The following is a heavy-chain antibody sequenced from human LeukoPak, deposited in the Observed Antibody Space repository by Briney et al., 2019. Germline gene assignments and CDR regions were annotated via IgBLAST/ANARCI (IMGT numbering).Heavy chain of an antibody. CDR2: LNHRGGT. Sequence: NPSETLSLTCGVYGGSFSDYLWSWIRQPPGKGLEWIGELNHRGGTNYNPSLMSRVTISVDTSKSQFSLNLKSVTAADTAIYFCARVGNGDFDYWGQETPVTVSS. CDR3: ARVGNGDFDY. D-gene: IGHD1-1*01. CDR1: GGSFSDYL. J-gene: IGHJ4*02. V-gene: IGHV4-34*01.